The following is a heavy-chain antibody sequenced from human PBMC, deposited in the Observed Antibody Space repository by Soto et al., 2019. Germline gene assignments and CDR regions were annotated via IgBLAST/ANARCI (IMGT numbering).Heavy chain of an antibody. J-gene: IGHJ4*02. CDR2: IYYSGST. D-gene: IGHD2-15*01. V-gene: IGHV4-31*02. CDR1: GGSISSGGYY. Sequence: PSETLSLTCTVSGGSISSGGYYWSWIRQHPGKGLEWIGYIYYSGSTYYNPSLKSRVTISVDTSKNQFSLKLSSVTAADTAVYYCARDSGNSIDYWGQGTLVTVSS. CDR3: ARDSGNSIDY.